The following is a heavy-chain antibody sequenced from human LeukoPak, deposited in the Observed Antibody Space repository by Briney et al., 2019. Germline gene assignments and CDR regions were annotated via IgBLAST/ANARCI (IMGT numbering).Heavy chain of an antibody. CDR2: INHSGST. D-gene: IGHD6-19*01. V-gene: IGHV4-34*01. J-gene: IGHJ5*02. CDR3: ARHGGSPDWFDP. CDR1: GGSFSGYY. Sequence: PSETLSLTCAVYGGSFSGYYWSWIRQPPGKGLEWIGEINHSGSTYYNPSLRSRVTISIDTSKNQFSLKLNSVTAADTAVYYCARHGGSPDWFDPWGQGTLVTVSS.